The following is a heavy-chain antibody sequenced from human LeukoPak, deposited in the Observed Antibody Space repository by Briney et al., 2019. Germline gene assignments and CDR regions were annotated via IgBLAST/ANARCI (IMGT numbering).Heavy chain of an antibody. Sequence: GGSLRLSCAASAFTFSDYYMAWIRQAPGKGLEWVSYISDSSTHTNYADSVKGRFTISRDNTKNSLYLQMNSLRAEDTAVYYCARVGYYSSGPFSYFDYWGQGTLVTVSS. CDR2: ISDSSTHT. V-gene: IGHV3-11*05. CDR3: ARVGYYSSGPFSYFDY. CDR1: AFTFSDYY. D-gene: IGHD3-10*01. J-gene: IGHJ4*02.